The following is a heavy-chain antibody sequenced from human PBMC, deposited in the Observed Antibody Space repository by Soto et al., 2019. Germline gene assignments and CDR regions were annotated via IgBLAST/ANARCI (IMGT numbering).Heavy chain of an antibody. D-gene: IGHD3-10*01. Sequence: GASGKVSCKASGYTFTSYAIHWVRQARGQRHEWMGWINAGNGNTKYSQKFQGRVTITRDTSASTAYMELSSLRSEDTAVYYCARTLPITMVRGVPPYYYYGMDVWGQGTTVTVSS. CDR2: INAGNGNT. V-gene: IGHV1-3*01. J-gene: IGHJ6*02. CDR3: ARTLPITMVRGVPPYYYYGMDV. CDR1: GYTFTSYA.